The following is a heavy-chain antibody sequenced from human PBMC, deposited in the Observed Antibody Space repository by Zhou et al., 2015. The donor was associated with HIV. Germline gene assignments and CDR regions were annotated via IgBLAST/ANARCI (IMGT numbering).Heavy chain of an antibody. D-gene: IGHD2-2*01. CDR3: VRDHCTSDSCYEAYYYGLDV. CDR1: GYTFTDYY. J-gene: IGHJ6*02. Sequence: QAQLVQSGAEVKKPGASVKVSCKASGYTFTDYYLQWVRQAPGQGLEWMGWINPKSGGTEYAQRFLGRGSTMTSDTSISTAYMEVSRLTSDDTAVYYCVRDHCTSDSCYEAYYYGLDVWGQGTTVTVSS. V-gene: IGHV1-2*04. CDR2: INPKSGGT.